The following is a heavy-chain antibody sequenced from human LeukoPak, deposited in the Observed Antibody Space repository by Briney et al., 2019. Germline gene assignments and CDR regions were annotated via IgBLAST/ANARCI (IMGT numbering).Heavy chain of an antibody. V-gene: IGHV1-18*01. Sequence: GASVKVSCKASGYTFTSYGISWVRQAPGQGLEWMGWISACNGNTNYAQKLQGRVTMTTDTSTSTAYMELRSLRSDDTAVYYWARDRTMVRGATVGYWGQGTLVTVSS. CDR3: ARDRTMVRGATVGY. D-gene: IGHD3-10*01. CDR1: GYTFTSYG. CDR2: ISACNGNT. J-gene: IGHJ4*02.